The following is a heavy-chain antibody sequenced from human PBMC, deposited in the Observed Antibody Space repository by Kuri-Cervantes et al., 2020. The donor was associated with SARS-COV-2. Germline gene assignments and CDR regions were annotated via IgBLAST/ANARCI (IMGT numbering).Heavy chain of an antibody. D-gene: IGHD4-11*01. CDR3: VRIRAATVIADY. CDR2: IDWDDDK. V-gene: IGHV2-70*11. Sequence: SGPTLVKPTQTLTLNCTFSGFSLTTGGMCVAWIRQPPGKALEWLARIDWDDDKYYKTSLNTRLSISKDTSKDQVVLTMTNMDPVDTATYYCVRIRAATVIADYWGQGTLVTVSS. J-gene: IGHJ4*02. CDR1: GFSLTTGGMC.